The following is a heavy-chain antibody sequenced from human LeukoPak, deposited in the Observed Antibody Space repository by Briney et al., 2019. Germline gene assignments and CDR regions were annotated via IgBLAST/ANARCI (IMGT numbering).Heavy chain of an antibody. CDR1: GGSIRSLGYS. Sequence: SETLSLTRSVSGGSIRSLGYSWGWIRQPPGKGLEWIASNTGTTYYNPSLKSRVTMSVDTSKNQFSLNLTSVTAADTAVFYCARSVSAYAGRGWFDPWGQGTLVTVSS. V-gene: IGHV4-39*07. CDR2: NTGTT. J-gene: IGHJ5*02. CDR3: ARSVSAYAGRGWFDP. D-gene: IGHD5-12*01.